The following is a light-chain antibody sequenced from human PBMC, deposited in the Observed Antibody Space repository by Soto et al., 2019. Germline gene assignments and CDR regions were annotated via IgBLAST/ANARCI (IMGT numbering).Light chain of an antibody. CDR1: QSISTSY. CDR2: GAS. J-gene: IGKJ1*01. Sequence: EIVLTQSPGTLSLSPGERATLSCRASQSISTSYLAIAWYQQKPGQPPRLLIYGASSRATGIPDRFSGSGSATDFTLTISRLEPEDFAVYYCQQHDTSPWTFGQGTRLEIK. CDR3: QQHDTSPWT. V-gene: IGKV3-20*01.